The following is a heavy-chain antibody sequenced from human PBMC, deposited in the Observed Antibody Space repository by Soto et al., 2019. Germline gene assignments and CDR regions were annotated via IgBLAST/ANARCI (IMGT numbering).Heavy chain of an antibody. V-gene: IGHV4-39*01. J-gene: IGHJ4*02. D-gene: IGHD3-10*01. CDR3: ARLPSTYYYGSGSYLVY. CDR2: IYYSGST. Sequence: SETLSLTCTVSGGSISSSSYYWGWIRQPPGKGLEWIGSIYYSGSTYYNPSLKSRVTISVDTSKNQFSLKLSSVTAADTAVYYCARLPSTYYYGSGSYLVYWGQGTLVTVSS. CDR1: GGSISSSSYY.